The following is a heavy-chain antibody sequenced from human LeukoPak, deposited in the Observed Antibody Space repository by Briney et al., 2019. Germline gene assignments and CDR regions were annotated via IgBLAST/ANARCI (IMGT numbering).Heavy chain of an antibody. CDR3: ARQGWNDVKIDAFDI. V-gene: IGHV1-2*02. J-gene: IGHJ3*02. CDR1: GYTFTGYY. CDR2: INPNSGGT. D-gene: IGHD1-1*01. Sequence: GESLKISCKGSGYTFTGYYMHWVRQAPGQGLEWMGWINPNSGGTNYAQKFQGRVTMTRDTSISTAYMELSRLRSDDTAVYYCARQGWNDVKIDAFDIWGQGTTVTVSS.